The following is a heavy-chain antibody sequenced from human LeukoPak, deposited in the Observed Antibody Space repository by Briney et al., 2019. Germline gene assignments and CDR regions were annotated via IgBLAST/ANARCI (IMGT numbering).Heavy chain of an antibody. CDR1: GFTFSTYW. Sequence: GGSLRLSCAASGFTFSTYWMSWVRQAPGKGLEWVANIKQDGSEKYYVDSVKGRFTISRDNAKNSLYVQMNSLRAEDTAVYYCAGDTPPGGDYYFDYWGQGTLVIVSS. CDR3: AGDTPPGGDYYFDY. D-gene: IGHD3-16*01. V-gene: IGHV3-7*01. J-gene: IGHJ4*02. CDR2: IKQDGSEK.